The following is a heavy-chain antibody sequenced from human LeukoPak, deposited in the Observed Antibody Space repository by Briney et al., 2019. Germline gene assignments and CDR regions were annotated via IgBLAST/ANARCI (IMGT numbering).Heavy chain of an antibody. D-gene: IGHD2-2*02. Sequence: GGSLRLSCAASGFTFSSYWMHWVRQAPGKGLVWVSRINTDGSTTSYADSVKGRFTISRDNAKNTLYLQMNSLRAEDTAVYYCARVGCSSTSCYTFDYWGQGTLVTVSS. CDR2: INTDGSTT. V-gene: IGHV3-74*01. J-gene: IGHJ4*02. CDR3: ARVGCSSTSCYTFDY. CDR1: GFTFSSYW.